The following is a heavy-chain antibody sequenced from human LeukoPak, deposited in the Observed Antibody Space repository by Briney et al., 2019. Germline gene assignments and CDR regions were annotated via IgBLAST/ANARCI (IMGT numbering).Heavy chain of an antibody. Sequence: GGSLRLSCAASGFTFSSYGMHWVRQAPGKGLEWVAVISYDGSNKYYADSVKGRFTISRDNSKNTLYLQMNSLRAEDTAVYYCARDNYYDSSGYPDYYGMDVWGQGTTVTVSS. J-gene: IGHJ6*02. CDR2: ISYDGSNK. D-gene: IGHD3-22*01. CDR1: GFTFSSYG. V-gene: IGHV3-30*03. CDR3: ARDNYYDSSGYPDYYGMDV.